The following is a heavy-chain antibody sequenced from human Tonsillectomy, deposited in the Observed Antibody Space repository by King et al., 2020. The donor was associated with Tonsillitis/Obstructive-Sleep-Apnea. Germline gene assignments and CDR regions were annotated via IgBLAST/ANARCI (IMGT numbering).Heavy chain of an antibody. J-gene: IGHJ4*02. D-gene: IGHD3-22*01. V-gene: IGHV3-64*01. CDR1: GFTFSSYA. CDR2: INFNGGST. Sequence: VQLVESGGGLVQPGESLRLSCAASGFTFSSYAMHWVRQAPGKGLDFVSAINFNGGSTYYANSVKGRFTISRDNSRYTLYLQMGSLRADDMAVYYCAREAYDTSGSFDYWGQGTLVTVSS. CDR3: AREAYDTSGSFDY.